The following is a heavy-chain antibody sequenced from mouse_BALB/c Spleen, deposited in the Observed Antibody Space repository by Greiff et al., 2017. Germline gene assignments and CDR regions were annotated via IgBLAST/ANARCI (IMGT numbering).Heavy chain of an antibody. CDR1: GYSITSGYY. CDR2: ISYDGSN. J-gene: IGHJ4*01. Sequence: EVKLLESGPGLVKPSQSLSLTCSVTGYSITSGYYWNWIRQFPGNKLEWMGYISYDGSNNYNPSLKNRISITRDTSKNQFFLKLNSVTTEDTATYYCARAGDYDYDRDYAMDYWGQGTSVTVSS. V-gene: IGHV3-6*02. D-gene: IGHD2-4*01. CDR3: ARAGDYDYDRDYAMDY.